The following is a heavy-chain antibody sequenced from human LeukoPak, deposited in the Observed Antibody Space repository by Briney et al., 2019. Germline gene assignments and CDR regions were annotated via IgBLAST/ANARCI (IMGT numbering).Heavy chain of an antibody. J-gene: IGHJ4*02. Sequence: GASVKVSCKASGYTFTSYGISWVRQAPGQGLEWMGWISAYNGNTNYAQKFQGRVTITTDESTSTAYMELSSLRSEDTAVYYCARAGYYDSSGYFDYWGQGTLVTVSS. CDR3: ARAGYYDSSGYFDY. CDR2: ISAYNGNT. V-gene: IGHV1-18*01. D-gene: IGHD3-22*01. CDR1: GYTFTSYG.